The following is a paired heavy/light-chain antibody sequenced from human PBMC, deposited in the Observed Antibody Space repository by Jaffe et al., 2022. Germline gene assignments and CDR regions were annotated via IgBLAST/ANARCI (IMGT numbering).Heavy chain of an antibody. V-gene: IGHV3-11*01. J-gene: IGHJ4*02. D-gene: IGHD3-10*01. CDR2: ISSSGSTI. CDR3: ARDSGEPRTFDY. Sequence: QVQLVESGGGLVKPGGSLRLSCAASGFTFSDYYMSWIRQAPGKGLEWVSYISSSGSTIYYADSVKGRFTISRDNAKNSLYLQMNSLRAEDTAVYYCARDSGEPRTFDYWGQGTLVTVSS. CDR1: GFTFSDYY.
Light chain of an antibody. CDR2: EVS. Sequence: QSALTQPASVSGSPGQSITISCTGTSSDVGGYNYVSWYQQHPGKAPKLMIYEVSNRPSGVSNRFSGSKSGNTASLTISGLQAEDEADYYCSSYTSSSPWVFGGGTKLTVL. CDR3: SSYTSSSPWV. CDR1: SSDVGGYNY. V-gene: IGLV2-14*01. J-gene: IGLJ3*02.